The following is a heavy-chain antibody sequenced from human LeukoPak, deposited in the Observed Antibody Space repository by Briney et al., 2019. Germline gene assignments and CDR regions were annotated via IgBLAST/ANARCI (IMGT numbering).Heavy chain of an antibody. V-gene: IGHV3-21*01. D-gene: IGHD4-17*01. CDR3: ARDNVPVTTTLNYYYYGMDV. Sequence: GGSLRLSCAASGFTFSSYSMNWVRQAPGKGLEWVSSISSSSSYIYYADSVKGRFTISRDNAKNSLYLQMNSLRAEDTAVYYCARDNVPVTTTLNYYYYGMDVRGQGTTVTVSS. CDR1: GFTFSSYS. CDR2: ISSSSSYI. J-gene: IGHJ6*02.